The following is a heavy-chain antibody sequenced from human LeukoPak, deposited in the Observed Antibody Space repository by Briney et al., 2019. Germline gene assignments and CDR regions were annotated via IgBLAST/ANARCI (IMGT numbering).Heavy chain of an antibody. CDR1: GYSFTSYW. V-gene: IGHV5-51*01. Sequence: GESLKISCKGSGYSFTSYWIGWVRPMPGKGLEWMGIIYPGDSDTRYSASFQGQVTISADKSLSPAYLQWTRLKASDTALFFCARRTWVSATAKTFDYWGQGTLVTVSS. J-gene: IGHJ4*02. CDR3: ARRTWVSATAKTFDY. D-gene: IGHD5-24*01. CDR2: IYPGDSDT.